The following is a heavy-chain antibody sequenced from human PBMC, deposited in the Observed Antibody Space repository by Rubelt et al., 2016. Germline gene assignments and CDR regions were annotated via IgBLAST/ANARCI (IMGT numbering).Heavy chain of an antibody. Sequence: EVQLVESGGGLVQPGGSLRLSCAASGFTFSSYWMSWVRQAPGKGLEWVANIKQDGSEEYYVDSVKGRFTISRDNAKNSRYLQMNSLRAEDTAVYYCARDLGSDSSSVGAFDIWGQGTMVTVSS. D-gene: IGHD6-13*01. J-gene: IGHJ3*02. CDR1: GFTFSSYW. V-gene: IGHV3-7*03. CDR3: ARDLGSDSSSVGAFDI. CDR2: IKQDGSEE.